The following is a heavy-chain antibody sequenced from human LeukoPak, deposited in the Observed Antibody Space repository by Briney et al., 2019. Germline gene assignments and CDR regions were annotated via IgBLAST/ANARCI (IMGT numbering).Heavy chain of an antibody. D-gene: IGHD3-10*01. CDR3: ARDSDLYYYGSGKS. Sequence: PGGYLRLYCAASGFTFSSYSMNWVRQAPGKGLEWVSYISSSSSTIYYADSVKGRFTISRDNAKNSLYLQMNSLRAEDTAVYYCARDSDLYYYGSGKSWGQGTLVTVSS. V-gene: IGHV3-48*01. J-gene: IGHJ4*02. CDR2: ISSSSSTI. CDR1: GFTFSSYS.